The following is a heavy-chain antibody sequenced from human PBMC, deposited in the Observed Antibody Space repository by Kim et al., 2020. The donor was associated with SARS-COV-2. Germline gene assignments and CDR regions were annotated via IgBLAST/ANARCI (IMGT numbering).Heavy chain of an antibody. D-gene: IGHD3-10*01. J-gene: IGHJ5*02. V-gene: IGHV1-24*01. Sequence: IYAPKFRGRVTMTGDTSTDTAYMELSSLRSEDTAVYYCATGGPTRGWFDPWGQGTLVTVSS. CDR3: ATGGPTRGWFDP.